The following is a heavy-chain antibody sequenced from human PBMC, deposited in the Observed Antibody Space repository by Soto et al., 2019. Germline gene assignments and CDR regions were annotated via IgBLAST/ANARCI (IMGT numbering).Heavy chain of an antibody. Sequence: GGSLRLSCAASGFTFSSYGMHWVRQAPGKGLEWVAVIWYDGSNKYYADSVKGRFTISRDNSKNTLYLQMNSLRAEDTAVYYCAREGYSTGRNYYYYMDVWGKGTTVTVSS. CDR2: IWYDGSNK. CDR1: GFTFSSYG. D-gene: IGHD4-4*01. J-gene: IGHJ6*03. CDR3: AREGYSTGRNYYYYMDV. V-gene: IGHV3-33*01.